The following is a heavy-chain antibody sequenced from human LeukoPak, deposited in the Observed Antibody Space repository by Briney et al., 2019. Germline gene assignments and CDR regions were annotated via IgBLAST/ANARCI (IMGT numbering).Heavy chain of an antibody. Sequence: PGGSLRLSCAASGFTFSSYAMSWVRQAPGKGLEWVSAISGSGGSTYYADSVKGRFTTSRDNSKNTLYLQMNSLRAEDAAVYYCAKENKDYDILTGYYRRWFDPWGQGTLVTVSS. CDR1: GFTFSSYA. V-gene: IGHV3-23*01. CDR3: AKENKDYDILTGYYRRWFDP. CDR2: ISGSGGST. J-gene: IGHJ5*02. D-gene: IGHD3-9*01.